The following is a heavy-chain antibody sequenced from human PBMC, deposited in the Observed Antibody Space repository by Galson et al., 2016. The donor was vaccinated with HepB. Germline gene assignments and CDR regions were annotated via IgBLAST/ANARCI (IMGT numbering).Heavy chain of an antibody. Sequence: SVKVSCKASGYTFTNYAIHWVRQAPGQGLEWMGGIIPDFGSANYADKFKGRATITADKISNTVYMDLRSLRSDDTAVYFCARGGTIYQLHQPPNDYWGQGTLVTVSS. CDR3: ARGGTIYQLHQPPNDY. D-gene: IGHD6-6*01. V-gene: IGHV1-69*06. CDR1: GYTFTNYA. J-gene: IGHJ4*02. CDR2: IIPDFGSA.